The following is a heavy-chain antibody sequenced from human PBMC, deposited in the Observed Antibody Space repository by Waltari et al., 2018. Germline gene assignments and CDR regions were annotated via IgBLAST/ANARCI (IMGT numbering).Heavy chain of an antibody. CDR3: ARGSSGWYPHAFDI. Sequence: QVQLVQSGAEVKKPGASVKVSCKASGYTLTSYDLNWVRQATGQGLEWMGWMNPNSGNTGYAQKFQGRVTMTRNTSISTAYMELSSLRSEDTAVYYCARGSSGWYPHAFDIWGQGTMVTVSS. J-gene: IGHJ3*02. CDR1: GYTLTSYD. CDR2: MNPNSGNT. D-gene: IGHD6-19*01. V-gene: IGHV1-8*01.